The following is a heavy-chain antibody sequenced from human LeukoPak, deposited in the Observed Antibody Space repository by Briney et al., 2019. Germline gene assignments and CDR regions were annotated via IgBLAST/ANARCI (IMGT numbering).Heavy chain of an antibody. V-gene: IGHV3-23*01. D-gene: IGHD6-19*01. J-gene: IGHJ4*02. CDR1: GFTFSTYA. CDR3: AKGKGSSGWYD. Sequence: PGGSLRLSCAASGFTFSTYAMSWVRQAPGRGLEWVSAVSDSGSGTYYADSVKGRFTISRDNSKNTLYLQMTSLRAEDTALYYCAKGKGSSGWYDWGQGTLVTASS. CDR2: VSDSGSGT.